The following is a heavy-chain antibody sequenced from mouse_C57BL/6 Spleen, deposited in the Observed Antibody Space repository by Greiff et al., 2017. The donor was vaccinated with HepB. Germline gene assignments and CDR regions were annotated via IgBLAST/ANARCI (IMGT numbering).Heavy chain of an antibody. CDR3: ARTGIYAMDY. Sequence: EVKLMESGGGLVKPGGSLKLSCAASGFTFSDYGMHWVRQAPEKGLECVAYISSGSSTIYYADTVKGRFTISRDNAKNTLFLQMTSLRSEDTAMYYCARTGIYAMDYWGQGTSVTVSS. J-gene: IGHJ4*01. V-gene: IGHV5-17*01. CDR1: GFTFSDYG. CDR2: ISSGSSTI. D-gene: IGHD4-1*01.